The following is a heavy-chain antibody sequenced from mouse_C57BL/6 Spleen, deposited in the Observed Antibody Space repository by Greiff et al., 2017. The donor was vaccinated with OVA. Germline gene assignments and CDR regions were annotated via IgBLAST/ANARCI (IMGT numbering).Heavy chain of an antibody. D-gene: IGHD3-2*02. Sequence: DVKLVESEGGLVQPGSSMKLSCTASGFTFSDYYMAWVRQVPEKGLEWVANINYDGSSTYYLDSLKSRFIISRDNAKNILYLQMSSLKSEDTATYYCARGDSSGYDFDYWGQGTTLTVSS. J-gene: IGHJ2*01. CDR2: INYDGSST. CDR1: GFTFSDYY. CDR3: ARGDSSGYDFDY. V-gene: IGHV5-16*01.